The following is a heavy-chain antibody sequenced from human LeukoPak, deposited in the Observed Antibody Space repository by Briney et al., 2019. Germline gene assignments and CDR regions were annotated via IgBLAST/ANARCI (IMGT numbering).Heavy chain of an antibody. CDR1: GFTFSSYA. CDR2: ISGSGGST. CDR3: ASNAGWYSSGAADY. D-gene: IGHD6-19*01. V-gene: IGHV3-23*01. J-gene: IGHJ4*02. Sequence: PGGSLRLSCAASGFTFSSYAMSWVRQAPGKGLEWVSAISGSGGSTYYADSVKGRFTISRDNSKNTLYLQMNSLRAEDTAVCYCASNAGWYSSGAADYWGQGTLVTVSS.